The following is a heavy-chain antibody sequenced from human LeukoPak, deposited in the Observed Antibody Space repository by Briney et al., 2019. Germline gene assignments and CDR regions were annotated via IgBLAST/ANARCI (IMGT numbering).Heavy chain of an antibody. Sequence: GGSLRLSCAASGFTFSNSGMHWVRQAPGKGLEWVAVIWNDGKNDFHADSVKGRFTISRDNSKNTLFLQMNSLRGEDTAVYYCARRRGIDYWGQGTLVTVSS. J-gene: IGHJ4*02. CDR1: GFTFSNSG. CDR2: IWNDGKND. CDR3: ARRRGIDY. D-gene: IGHD1-1*01. V-gene: IGHV3-33*01.